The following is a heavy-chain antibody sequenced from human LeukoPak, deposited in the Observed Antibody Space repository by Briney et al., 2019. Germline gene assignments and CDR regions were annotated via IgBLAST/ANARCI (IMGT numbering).Heavy chain of an antibody. J-gene: IGHJ4*02. D-gene: IGHD5-24*01. CDR3: AKDFEGRLQPLDY. Sequence: GGSLRLSCAASGFTFSGYAMNWVRQAPGKGLEWVSLIFASGSTTKYADSVKGRFTISRDNSKNTLYLQMNSLRAEDTAVYYCAKDFEGRLQPLDYWGQGTLVTVSS. V-gene: IGHV3-23*03. CDR2: IFASGSTT. CDR1: GFTFSGYA.